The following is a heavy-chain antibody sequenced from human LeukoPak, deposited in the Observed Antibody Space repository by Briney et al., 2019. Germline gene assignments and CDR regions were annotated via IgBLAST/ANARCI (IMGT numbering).Heavy chain of an antibody. V-gene: IGHV4-30-2*01. CDR3: AGEGEYGQSYS. CDR1: GDSISYESYY. D-gene: IGHD4-17*01. J-gene: IGHJ5*02. CDR2: IYRGRT. Sequence: SETLSLTCAVSGDSISYESYYWNWIRQAPGKGPERIGNIYRGRTRLNPSYTSRVAISVDMSKSQVSLSLTSVTAADTAIYYCAGEGEYGQSYSWGQGVLVVVSA.